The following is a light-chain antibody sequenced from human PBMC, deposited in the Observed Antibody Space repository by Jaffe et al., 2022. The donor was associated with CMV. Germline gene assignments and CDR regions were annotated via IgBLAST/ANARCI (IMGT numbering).Light chain of an antibody. CDR3: QQSYSSPPNT. CDR1: QSIGRY. J-gene: IGKJ2*01. Sequence: DIQMTQSPSSLSASVGDRVTITCRASQSIGRYLNWYQQKPGKAPKLLIYAASSLQSGVPSRFGGSGSGTDFTLTISSLQPEDFATYYCQQSYSSPPNTFGQGTKLEIK. V-gene: IGKV1-39*01. CDR2: AAS.